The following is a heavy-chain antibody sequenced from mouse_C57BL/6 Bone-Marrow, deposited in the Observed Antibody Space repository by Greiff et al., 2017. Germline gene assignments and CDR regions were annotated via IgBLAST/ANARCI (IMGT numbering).Heavy chain of an antibody. J-gene: IGHJ4*01. CDR1: GYTFTSYG. Sequence: VQLPQSGAELVRPGSSVKMSCQPSGYTFTSYGIHGVKQRPGQGLEWIGYIYIGNGYPEYNEKFKGKATLTSDTSSSTAYMQLSSLTSEDSAIYCCARSPPMVYGGEGTSVTVSA. CDR3: ARSPPMVY. CDR2: IYIGNGYP. V-gene: IGHV1-58*01.